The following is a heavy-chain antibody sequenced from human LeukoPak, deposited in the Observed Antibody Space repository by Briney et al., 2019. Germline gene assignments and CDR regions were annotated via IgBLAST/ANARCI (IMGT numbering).Heavy chain of an antibody. CDR3: TKGGSYAPLDY. D-gene: IGHD1-26*01. Sequence: SGGSLRLSCTASGFIFSSSAMTWVRQAPGKGLERVSAISDSGGSTVYADSVRGRLTISRDNSKNTLYLQMSSLRDEDTAIYYCTKGGSYAPLDYWGQGTLVTVSS. CDR1: GFIFSSSA. V-gene: IGHV3-23*01. J-gene: IGHJ4*02. CDR2: ISDSGGST.